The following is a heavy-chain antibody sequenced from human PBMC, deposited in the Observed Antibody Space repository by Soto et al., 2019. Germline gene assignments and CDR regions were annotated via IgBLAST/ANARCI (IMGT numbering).Heavy chain of an antibody. Sequence: QVQLVESGGGVVQPGRSLRLSCAASGFTFSSYGMHWVRQAPGKGLEWVALIGDDGSNKYYADSVKGRLTISRDNSKNTLNRQRNTLGAEYTAVYYCARYMDANQVCSFGMDVWGRGTMVTVSS. CDR1: GFTFSSYG. CDR2: IGDDGSNK. D-gene: IGHD1-20*01. CDR3: ARYMDANQVCSFGMDV. J-gene: IGHJ6*02. V-gene: IGHV3-33*01.